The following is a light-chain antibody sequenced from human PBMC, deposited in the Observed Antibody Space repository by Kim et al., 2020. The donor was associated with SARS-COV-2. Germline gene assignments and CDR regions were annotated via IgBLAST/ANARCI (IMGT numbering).Light chain of an antibody. J-gene: IGLJ2*01. CDR3: AAWDDMLNAVV. Sequence: QSVTISCTGTSSDVGGYNYVSWYQQHPGKAPKRMIYDVSKRPSGVPGRFSGSKSGSSASLAISGLQSGDEADYYCAAWDDMLNAVVFGGGTQLTVL. CDR1: SSDVGGYNY. CDR2: DVS. V-gene: IGLV2-11*01.